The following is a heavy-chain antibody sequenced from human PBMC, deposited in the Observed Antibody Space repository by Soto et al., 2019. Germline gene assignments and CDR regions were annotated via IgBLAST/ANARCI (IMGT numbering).Heavy chain of an antibody. J-gene: IGHJ6*02. Sequence: PSETLSLTCSVSSDSMNSGGYYWSWIRQHPGKGWEWIGYIYSNGYTYYNSSLKRRVTIPVNTSKNQFSLNLTSVTAADAAVYYCARRGGSSSGYYYYAMDVWGQGTTVTVSS. CDR1: SDSMNSGGYY. V-gene: IGHV4-31*03. CDR3: ARRGGSSSGYYYYAMDV. D-gene: IGHD6-6*01. CDR2: IYSNGYT.